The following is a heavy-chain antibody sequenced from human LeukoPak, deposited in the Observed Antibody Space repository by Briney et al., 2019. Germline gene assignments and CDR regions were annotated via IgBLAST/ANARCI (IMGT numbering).Heavy chain of an antibody. CDR1: GGSISSGGYY. D-gene: IGHD6-13*01. Sequence: SETLSLTCTVSGGSISSGGYYWSWIRQPPGKGLEWIGYIYHSGSTYYNPSLKSRVTISVDTSKNQFSLKLSSVTAADTAVYYCARDVQQQLVGGVVWFDPWGQGTLVTVSS. V-gene: IGHV4-30-2*01. CDR3: ARDVQQQLVGGVVWFDP. CDR2: IYHSGST. J-gene: IGHJ5*02.